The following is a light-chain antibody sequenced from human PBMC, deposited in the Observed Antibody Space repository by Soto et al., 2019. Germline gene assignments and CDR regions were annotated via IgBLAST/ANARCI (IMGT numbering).Light chain of an antibody. CDR1: SGDVGGYNH. V-gene: IGLV2-14*03. J-gene: IGLJ1*01. CDR2: DVS. Sequence: QSALTQPASVSGSPGQSITISCTGTSGDVGGYNHVSWYQQHPGKAPKLLIYDVSNRPSGVSNRYSASKSGNTASPTISGLQAEDEADYYCKSFATTFYVFGTGTKVTVL. CDR3: KSFATTFYV.